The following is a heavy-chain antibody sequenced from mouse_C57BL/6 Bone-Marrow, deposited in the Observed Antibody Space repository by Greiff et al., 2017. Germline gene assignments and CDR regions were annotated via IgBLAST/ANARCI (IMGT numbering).Heavy chain of an antibody. CDR3: ARNYYGPYYYAMDY. Sequence: VKLVESGPGLVQPSQSLSITCTVSGFSLTSYGVHWVRQSPGKGLEWLGVIWSGGSTDYNAAFISRLSISKDNSKSQVFFKMNSLQADDTAIYYCARNYYGPYYYAMDYWGQGTSVTVSS. D-gene: IGHD1-1*01. CDR1: GFSLTSYG. J-gene: IGHJ4*01. CDR2: IWSGGST. V-gene: IGHV2-2*01.